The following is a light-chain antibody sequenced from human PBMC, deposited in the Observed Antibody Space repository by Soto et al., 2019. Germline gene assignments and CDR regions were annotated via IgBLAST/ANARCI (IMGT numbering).Light chain of an antibody. Sequence: VLTQPPSPSATPGQSVTISCSGSNSNIGNSYVYWYQHLPGAAPKLLIYPNNPRPSGVPDRCSGSKCGTSASLAISGLRSEDEVEYCCVAWVESLSGYVFGAGAMVTVL. J-gene: IGLJ1*01. CDR3: VAWVESLSGYV. CDR2: PNN. CDR1: NSNIGNSY. V-gene: IGLV1-47*01.